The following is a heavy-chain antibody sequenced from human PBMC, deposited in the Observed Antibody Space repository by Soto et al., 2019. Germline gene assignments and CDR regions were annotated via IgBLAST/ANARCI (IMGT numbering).Heavy chain of an antibody. D-gene: IGHD3-22*01. J-gene: IGHJ3*02. V-gene: IGHV4-31*03. CDR2: IYYSGST. CDR3: ARDSSGYYYSDAFDI. CDR1: GGSISSGGYY. Sequence: QVQLQESGPGLVKPSQTLSLTCTVSGGSISSGGYYWSWIRQHPGKGLEWIGYIYYSGSTYYNPSLKGRVTSSVDTSKNQFSLKLSSVTAADTAVYYCARDSSGYYYSDAFDIWGQGTMVTVSS.